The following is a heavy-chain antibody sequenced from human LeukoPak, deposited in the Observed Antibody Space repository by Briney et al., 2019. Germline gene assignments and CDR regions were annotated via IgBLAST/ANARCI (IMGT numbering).Heavy chain of an antibody. J-gene: IGHJ4*02. Sequence: SGTLSLTCAVSGGSGGSISSSNWWNWVRQPPGKGLEWIGEIYHSGSTNYNPSLKSRVTISVDKSKNQFSLKLNSVTAADTAVYYCARAGQGYCSSASCFLSLDYWGQGTLVTVSS. D-gene: IGHD2-2*01. V-gene: IGHV4-4*02. CDR1: GGSGGSISSSNW. CDR3: ARAGQGYCSSASCFLSLDY. CDR2: IYHSGST.